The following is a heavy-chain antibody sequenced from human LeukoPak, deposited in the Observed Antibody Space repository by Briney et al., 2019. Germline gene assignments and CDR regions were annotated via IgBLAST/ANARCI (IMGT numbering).Heavy chain of an antibody. V-gene: IGHV3-21*01. CDR2: ISSSSSYI. CDR1: GFTFSSYS. D-gene: IGHD5-12*01. CDR3: ARGTGSYGGYVLVY. Sequence: PGGSLRLSCAASGFTFSSYSMNWVRQAPGKGLEWVSSISSSSSYIYYAGSVKGRFTISRDNAKNSLYLQMNSLRAEDTAVYYCARGTGSYGGYVLVYWGQGTLVTVSS. J-gene: IGHJ4*02.